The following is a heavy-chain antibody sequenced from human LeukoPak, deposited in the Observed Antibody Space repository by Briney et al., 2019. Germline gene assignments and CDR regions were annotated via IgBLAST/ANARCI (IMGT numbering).Heavy chain of an antibody. V-gene: IGHV3-7*01. Sequence: PGGSLRLSCAASGFTFSDAWVSWVRQAPGKGLEWGADIKQDGSEKYYVDSVKGRFTISRDNAKNSLYLQMNSLRAEDTAVYYCAREYYDILTGYPHVDYWGQGTLVTVSS. J-gene: IGHJ4*02. CDR1: GFTFSDAW. D-gene: IGHD3-9*01. CDR3: AREYYDILTGYPHVDY. CDR2: IKQDGSEK.